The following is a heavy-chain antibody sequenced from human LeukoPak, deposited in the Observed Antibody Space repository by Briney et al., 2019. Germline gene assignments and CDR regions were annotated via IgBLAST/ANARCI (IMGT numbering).Heavy chain of an antibody. J-gene: IGHJ3*02. CDR3: ARDPLSTNDFDI. CDR1: GGSITHSY. V-gene: IGHV4-59*01. CDR2: TNYSGST. D-gene: IGHD1-1*01. Sequence: SETLSLTCTVSGGSITHSYWNWIRQSPGKGLEWIGYTNYSGSTNYNPSLKSRVTISVDTSKNQFSLKLSSVTAADTAVYFCARDPLSTNDFDIWGQGTMVTVSS.